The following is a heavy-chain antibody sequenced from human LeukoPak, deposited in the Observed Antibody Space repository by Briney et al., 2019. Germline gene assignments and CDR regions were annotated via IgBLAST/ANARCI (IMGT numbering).Heavy chain of an antibody. V-gene: IGHV3-21*01. CDR2: ISSSSSYI. CDR3: ARVIGGSSPRDDAFDI. CDR1: GFTFSSYS. J-gene: IGHJ3*02. Sequence: GGSLRLSCAASGFTFSSYSMNWVRQAPGKGLEWVSSISSSSSYIYYADSVKGRFTISRDNAKNSLYLQMNSLRAEDTAVYYCARVIGGSSPRDDAFDIWGQGTMVTVSS. D-gene: IGHD6-13*01.